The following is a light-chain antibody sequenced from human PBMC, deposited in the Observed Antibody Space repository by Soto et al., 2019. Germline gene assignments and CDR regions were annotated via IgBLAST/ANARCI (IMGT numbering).Light chain of an antibody. Sequence: QSALTQPASVSGSPGQSITISCTGTSSDVGGYNYVSWYQQHPGKAPKLMIYEVSNRPSGVSNRSSGSNSGKTAPLTISGLQAEDEADYYCSSYTSSSTLVFGGGTKLTVL. V-gene: IGLV2-14*01. J-gene: IGLJ2*01. CDR1: SSDVGGYNY. CDR3: SSYTSSSTLV. CDR2: EVS.